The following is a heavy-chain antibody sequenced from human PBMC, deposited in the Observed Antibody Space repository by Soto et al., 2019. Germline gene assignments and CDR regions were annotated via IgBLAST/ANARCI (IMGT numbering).Heavy chain of an antibody. CDR1: GGSISSGDYY. CDR2: ISHSGYT. D-gene: IGHD3-10*01. Sequence: SETLSLTCTVSGGSISSGDYYWSWIRQPPGKGLEWIGFISHSGYTFYNPSLRSRLTISVDTSNNQFSLTLNSVTGADTAVYYCARAGNYGPGSYHLSDYWAQGILVTVSS. J-gene: IGHJ4*02. CDR3: ARAGNYGPGSYHLSDY. V-gene: IGHV4-30-4*08.